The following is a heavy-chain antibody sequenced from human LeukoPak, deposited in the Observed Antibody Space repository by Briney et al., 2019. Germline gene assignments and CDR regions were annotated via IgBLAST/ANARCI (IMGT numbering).Heavy chain of an antibody. CDR3: ARELAGATANWFDP. CDR1: GFTVSSNY. D-gene: IGHD1-26*01. CDR2: IYSGGST. V-gene: IGHV3-53*01. Sequence: PGGSLRLSCAASGFTVSSNYMSWVRQAPGKGLGWVSVIYSGGSTYYADSVKGRFTISRDNSKNTLYLQMNSLRAEDTAVYYCARELAGATANWFDPWGQGTLVTVSS. J-gene: IGHJ5*02.